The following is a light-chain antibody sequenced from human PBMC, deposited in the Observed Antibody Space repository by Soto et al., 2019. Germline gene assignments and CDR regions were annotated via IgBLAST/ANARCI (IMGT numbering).Light chain of an antibody. V-gene: IGLV2-14*01. CDR2: EVT. CDR1: SSDVGAANY. J-gene: IGLJ2*01. Sequence: QSALTQPASVSGSPGQSITISCTGSSSDVGAANYVSWYQQHAGKAPRLMIYEVTSRPSGVSNRFSGSKSGNTASLTISGLRAEDEADYYCSSYTSGSTLVVLGGGTKLTVL. CDR3: SSYTSGSTLVV.